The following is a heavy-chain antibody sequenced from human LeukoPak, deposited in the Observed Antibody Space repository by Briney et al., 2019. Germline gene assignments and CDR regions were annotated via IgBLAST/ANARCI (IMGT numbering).Heavy chain of an antibody. J-gene: IGHJ4*02. D-gene: IGHD3-22*01. CDR1: GYTFTSYA. CDR2: SNAGNGNT. V-gene: IGHV1-3*01. CDR3: ARVKGAYYYDSSPLSY. Sequence: GASVKVSCKASGYTFTSYAMHWVRQAPGQRLEWMGWSNAGNGNTKYSQKFQGRVTIIRDTSASTDYMELSSLRSEDTAVYYCARVKGAYYYDSSPLSYWGQGTLVTVSS.